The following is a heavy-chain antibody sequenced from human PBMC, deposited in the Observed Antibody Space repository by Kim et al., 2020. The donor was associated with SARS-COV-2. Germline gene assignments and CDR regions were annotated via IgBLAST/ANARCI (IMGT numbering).Heavy chain of an antibody. CDR1: GFIFSDYW. J-gene: IGHJ3*01. V-gene: IGHV3-74*01. CDR2: INNDESYT. CDR3: VRPRASGTYSSFDV. D-gene: IGHD3-10*01. Sequence: GGSLRLSCAASGFIFSDYWMHWVRQAPGKGLVSVSRINNDESYTTYADSVKGRFTISRDNAKNTLYLQMNSLRAEDTAVYYCVRPRASGTYSSFDVWGQGTMVTVSS.